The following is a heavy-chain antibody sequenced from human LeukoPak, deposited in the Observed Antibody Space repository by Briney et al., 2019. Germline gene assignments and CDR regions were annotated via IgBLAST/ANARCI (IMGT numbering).Heavy chain of an antibody. D-gene: IGHD5-18*01. CDR1: GGSFSSYY. Sequence: SETLSLTCAVYGGSFSSYYWSWIRQPPGKGLEWIGEINHSGSTNYNPSLKSRVTISVDTSKNQFSLKLSSVTAADTAVYYCARLGVQLWTRGWFDPWGQGTLVTVSS. V-gene: IGHV4-34*01. J-gene: IGHJ5*02. CDR2: INHSGST. CDR3: ARLGVQLWTRGWFDP.